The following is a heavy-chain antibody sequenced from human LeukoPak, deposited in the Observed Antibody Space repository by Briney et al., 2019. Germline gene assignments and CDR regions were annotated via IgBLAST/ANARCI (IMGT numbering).Heavy chain of an antibody. CDR3: ARGRSISILRGVAISDGFDM. V-gene: IGHV3-21*01. Sequence: PGGSLRLSCAASGLTFSRHGMNWVRQPPGMGLEWVSLIDTTSSYIYYADSMKGRFTISRDNAKNSLYLEMNSLRAEDTAVYYCARGRSISILRGVAISDGFDMWGQGTMVIVSS. CDR1: GLTFSRHG. D-gene: IGHD3-10*01. CDR2: IDTTSSYI. J-gene: IGHJ3*02.